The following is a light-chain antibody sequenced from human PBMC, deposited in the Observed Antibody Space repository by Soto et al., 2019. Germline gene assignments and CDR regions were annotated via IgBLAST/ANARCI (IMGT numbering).Light chain of an antibody. J-gene: IGKJ3*01. V-gene: IGKV1-39*01. CDR1: QRIGTY. CDR2: AAT. CDR3: QHTYGVPFN. Sequence: DIQMTQSPSSLSASVGDRVTITCRASQRIGTYLNWYQQKPGKAPELLIFAATSLQSGVSPRFSGSGFGTDFALTISSLQPEDLAAYYCQHTYGVPFNLGPGTKVGIK.